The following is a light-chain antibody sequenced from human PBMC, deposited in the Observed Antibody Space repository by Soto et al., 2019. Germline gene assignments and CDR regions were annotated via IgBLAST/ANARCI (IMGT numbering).Light chain of an antibody. CDR2: GAS. V-gene: IGKV3-20*01. J-gene: IGKJ1*01. CDR1: QSVNSNY. CDR3: QQYGNSPQT. Sequence: EIVLTQSPGTPSLSPGEIATLSCRASQSVNSNYVAWYQQKPGQTPRLLIYGASHMPTGIPARFRGSGSGTDFTPTINRLGPDDFAESFGQQYGNSPQTFGQWTKVDIK.